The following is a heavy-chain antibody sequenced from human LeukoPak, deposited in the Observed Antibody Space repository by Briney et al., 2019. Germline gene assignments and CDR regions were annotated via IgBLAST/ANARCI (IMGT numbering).Heavy chain of an antibody. CDR3: ARDYCSGGSCFVDP. J-gene: IGHJ5*02. CDR2: IYYSGST. Sequence: SETLSLTCTVSGGSISSSSYYWGWIRQPPGKGLEWIGSIYYSGSTYYNPSLKSRVTISVDTSKNQFSLKLSSVTAADTAVYYCARDYCSGGSCFVDPWGQGTLVTVSS. D-gene: IGHD2-15*01. V-gene: IGHV4-39*07. CDR1: GGSISSSSYY.